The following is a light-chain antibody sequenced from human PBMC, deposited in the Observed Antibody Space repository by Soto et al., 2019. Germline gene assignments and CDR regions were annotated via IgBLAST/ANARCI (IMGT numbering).Light chain of an antibody. CDR1: QDITNY. CDR2: DAS. J-gene: IGKJ2*01. V-gene: IGKV1-33*01. Sequence: DIQMTQSPSSLSASVGVRVTITCQASQDITNYLNWYQQKPGQAPKLLIYDASNLEAGVPSRFSGSGSGTDFTFTISSLQPEDNATYYCQQYDKLMYTFGQGTKLEIK. CDR3: QQYDKLMYT.